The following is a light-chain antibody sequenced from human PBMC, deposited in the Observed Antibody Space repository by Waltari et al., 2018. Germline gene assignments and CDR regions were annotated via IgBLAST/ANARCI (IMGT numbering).Light chain of an antibody. V-gene: IGLV2-14*01. Sequence: QSALTQPAPVSGSPGQTITISCTGTSSDIGGHTYVSWYQQHPGKAPKLMIYDVVKRPSGVSNRFSGSKSGNTASLTISGLQAEDDAIYYCSSYASSKFGGGTKLTVL. J-gene: IGLJ2*01. CDR3: SSYASSK. CDR1: SSDIGGHTY. CDR2: DVV.